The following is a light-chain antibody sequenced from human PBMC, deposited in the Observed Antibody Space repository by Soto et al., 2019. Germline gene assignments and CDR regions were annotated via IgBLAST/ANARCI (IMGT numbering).Light chain of an antibody. CDR2: AAS. Sequence: IPLTQSPSSLSASVGDRVTITCRASQGVSSYLAWYQQKPGKAPKLLIYAASTLQSGVPSRFSGVGSGTDFSLTISSLQPEDFATYYCQQLNSYPLTVGPGTKVDIK. V-gene: IGKV1-9*01. CDR3: QQLNSYPLT. J-gene: IGKJ3*01. CDR1: QGVSSY.